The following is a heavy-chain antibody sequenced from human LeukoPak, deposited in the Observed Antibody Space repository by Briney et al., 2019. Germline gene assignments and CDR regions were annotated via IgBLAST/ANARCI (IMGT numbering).Heavy chain of an antibody. CDR3: ARASSHNYFDY. V-gene: IGHV3-30*02. J-gene: IGHJ4*02. CDR1: GLTFSMSA. Sequence: LRGTLRLSCLGSGLTFSMSAMHWVRQAPGNRLEWVASEEKDGRTEYNADCVKGRFTISKYNCTNTLYLQRNGLRAEDTAVYYCARASSHNYFDYWGQGTLVTVSS. CDR2: EEKDGRTE.